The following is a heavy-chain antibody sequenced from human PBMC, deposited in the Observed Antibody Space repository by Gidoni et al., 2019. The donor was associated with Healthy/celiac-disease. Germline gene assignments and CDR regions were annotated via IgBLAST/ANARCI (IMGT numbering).Heavy chain of an antibody. Sequence: QVQLVQSGAEVKKPGASVKVSCKASGYTFTGYYMHWVRQAPGQGLEWMGWINPNSGGTNYAQKFQGRVTMTRDTSISTAYMELSRLRSDDTAVYYCARVLVVRARYYYGMDVWGQGTTVTVSS. CDR2: INPNSGGT. CDR1: GYTFTGYY. D-gene: IGHD3-10*01. CDR3: ARVLVVRARYYYGMDV. J-gene: IGHJ6*02. V-gene: IGHV1-2*02.